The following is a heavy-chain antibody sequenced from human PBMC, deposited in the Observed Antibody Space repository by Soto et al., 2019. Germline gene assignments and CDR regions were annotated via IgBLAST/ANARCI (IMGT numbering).Heavy chain of an antibody. V-gene: IGHV4-59*08. CDR2: IYYSGST. D-gene: IGHD3-3*01. J-gene: IGHJ4*02. Sequence: SETLSLTCTVSGGSISSYYWSWIRQPPGKGLEWIGYIYYSGSTNYNPSLKSRVTISVDTSKNQFSLKLSSVTAADTAVYYCAGNYDFWSGYFSYWGQGTLVTVPQ. CDR3: AGNYDFWSGYFSY. CDR1: GGSISSYY.